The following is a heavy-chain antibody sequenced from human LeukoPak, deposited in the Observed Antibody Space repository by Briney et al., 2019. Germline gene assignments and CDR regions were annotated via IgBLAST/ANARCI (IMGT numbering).Heavy chain of an antibody. CDR1: GGSINSDKYY. CDR3: ARRGIYSYGYDY. J-gene: IGHJ4*02. Sequence: SETLSLTCTVSGGSINSDKYYWSWIRQPPGKGLEWIGYIYNSGTTYYNPSLKSRLTISVDTSKNQFSLNLSSVTAADTAVYYCARRGIYSYGYDYWGQGTLVTVSS. V-gene: IGHV4-30-4*08. CDR2: IYNSGTT. D-gene: IGHD5-18*01.